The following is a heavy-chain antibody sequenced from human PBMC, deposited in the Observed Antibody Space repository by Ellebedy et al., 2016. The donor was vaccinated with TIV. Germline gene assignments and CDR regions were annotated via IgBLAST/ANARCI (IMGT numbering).Heavy chain of an antibody. CDR1: GYIFSTYY. V-gene: IGHV1-46*01. J-gene: IGHJ4*02. CDR3: ARVKWELPFDY. CDR2: INFSGGRA. Sequence: AASVKVSCKASGYIFSTYYMHWVRQAPGQGLEWMGMINFSGGRATYAQDVQGRVTMTRDTSTSTVFMELSRLRSEDTAVYYCARVKWELPFDYWGQGTLVTVSS. D-gene: IGHD1-26*01.